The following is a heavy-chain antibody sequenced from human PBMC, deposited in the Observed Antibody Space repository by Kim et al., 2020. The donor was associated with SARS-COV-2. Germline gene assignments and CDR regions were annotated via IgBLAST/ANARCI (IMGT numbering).Heavy chain of an antibody. D-gene: IGHD3-9*01. V-gene: IGHV3-33*01. Sequence: GGSLRLSCAASGSTFSSYGMHWVRQAPGKGLEWVAVIWYDGSNKYYADSVKGRFTISRDNSKNTLYLQMNSLRAEDTAVYYCARGLGDYDILTGLQGVVFDYWGQGTLVTVSS. CDR3: ARGLGDYDILTGLQGVVFDY. J-gene: IGHJ4*02. CDR2: IWYDGSNK. CDR1: GSTFSSYG.